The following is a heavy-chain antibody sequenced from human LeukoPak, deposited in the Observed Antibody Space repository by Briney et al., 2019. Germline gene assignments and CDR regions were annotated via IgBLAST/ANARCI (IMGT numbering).Heavy chain of an antibody. CDR2: ISYDGSSK. CDR1: GFTFSTYA. CDR3: ARARSSYGYGDAFDI. Sequence: GGSLRLSCAASGFTFSTYAMHGVRQAPGKGVERVAVISYDGSSKYYADSVKGRFTISRDNSKNTLYLQMNSLRAEDTAVYYCARARSSYGYGDAFDIWGQGTMVTVSS. D-gene: IGHD5-18*01. V-gene: IGHV3-30*04. J-gene: IGHJ3*02.